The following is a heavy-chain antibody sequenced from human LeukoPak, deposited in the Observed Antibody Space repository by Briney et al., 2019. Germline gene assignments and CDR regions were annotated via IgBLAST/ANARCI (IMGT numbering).Heavy chain of an antibody. CDR1: GYIFTSYY. CDR3: ATVRYCSSTSCSFVFDY. CDR2: INPSGGTS. V-gene: IGHV1-46*01. J-gene: IGHJ4*02. D-gene: IGHD2-2*01. Sequence: ASVEVSCKASGYIFTSYYMHWVRQAPGQGLEWMGIINPSGGTSTYAQKFQGRVTMTRDTSTNTVYMELSSLRSEDTAVYYCATVRYCSSTSCSFVFDYWGQGTLVTVSS.